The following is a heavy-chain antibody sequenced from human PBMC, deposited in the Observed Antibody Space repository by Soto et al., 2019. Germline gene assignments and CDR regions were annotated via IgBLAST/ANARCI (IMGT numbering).Heavy chain of an antibody. J-gene: IGHJ4*02. D-gene: IGHD3-22*01. V-gene: IGHV4-61*01. CDR3: ARRTVITGLNDY. Sequence: SETLSLTCTVSGGSVSSGNSYWVWIRQPPGKALEWIGYIYYNGNTNYNPSLKSRVTISLDTSENQFSLKLSSVTAADTAVYYCARRTVITGLNDYWGQGTLVTVSS. CDR1: GGSVSSGNSY. CDR2: IYYNGNT.